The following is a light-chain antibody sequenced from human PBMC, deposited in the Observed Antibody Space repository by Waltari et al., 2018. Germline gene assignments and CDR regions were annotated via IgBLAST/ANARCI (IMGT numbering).Light chain of an antibody. V-gene: IGKV3-15*01. J-gene: IGKJ1*01. CDR1: QSVSSG. Sequence: ETVMTQSPATLSVSPGERATLSCRASQSVSSGLAWYQQKPGQAPRPRIYGPSTRATGIPARFSGSGSGTEFTLTISSLQSEDFAVYYCQQYNNWPGTFGQGTKVEIK. CDR3: QQYNNWPGT. CDR2: GPS.